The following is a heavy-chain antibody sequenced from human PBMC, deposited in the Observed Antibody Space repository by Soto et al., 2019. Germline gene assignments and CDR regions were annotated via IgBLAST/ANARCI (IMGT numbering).Heavy chain of an antibody. J-gene: IGHJ4*02. CDR1: GVIFSSNA. CDR2: MSGSGNTI. Sequence: GGSLRLSCAVSGVIFSSNAMHWVRQAPGKGLEWVSYMSGSGNTIYYADSVRGRFTLSRDNAKNSLYLQMDSLRAEDTGTYYCARESRDYGGKSLDFWGQGTLVTVSS. D-gene: IGHD4-17*01. V-gene: IGHV3-48*03. CDR3: ARESRDYGGKSLDF.